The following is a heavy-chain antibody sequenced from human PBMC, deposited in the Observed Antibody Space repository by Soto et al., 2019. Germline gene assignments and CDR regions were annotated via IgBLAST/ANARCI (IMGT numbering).Heavy chain of an antibody. J-gene: IGHJ4*02. CDR1: GFTFSVYG. CDR3: ARASGPFDY. D-gene: IGHD2-8*02. Sequence: QVQLVESGGGVVQPGRSLRLSCAASGFTFSVYGIHWVRQAPGKGLEWVAVIWSDGSHKYYADSVKGRFTNSRDNSKNTLYLQMNSLRAEDTAVYYCARASGPFDYWGQGTLVTVSS. V-gene: IGHV3-33*01. CDR2: IWSDGSHK.